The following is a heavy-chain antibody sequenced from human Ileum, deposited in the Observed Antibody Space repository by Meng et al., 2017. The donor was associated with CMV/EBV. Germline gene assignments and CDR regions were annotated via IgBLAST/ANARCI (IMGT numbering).Heavy chain of an antibody. CDR3: ARDLAYTGTLDY. J-gene: IGHJ4*02. Sequence: GESLKISCAASGFTFSSYWMHWVRQAPGKGLEWVAVISYDGSNKYYADSVKGRFTISRDNSKNTLYLQMNSLRAEDTAVYYCARDLAYTGTLDYWGQGTLVTVSS. V-gene: IGHV3-30-3*01. D-gene: IGHD1-1*01. CDR1: GFTFSSYW. CDR2: ISYDGSNK.